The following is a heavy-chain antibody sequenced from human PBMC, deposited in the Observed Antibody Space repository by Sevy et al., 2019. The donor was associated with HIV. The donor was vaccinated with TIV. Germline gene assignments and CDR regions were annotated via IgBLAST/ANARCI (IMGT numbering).Heavy chain of an antibody. CDR3: ARDHTASYLPVS. V-gene: IGHV3-48*02. Sequence: GGSLRLSCAASGFTFSDYSLNWVRQAPGKGLEWVSYISRSGTTRHYSDSVRGRFTISRDDAKNSLYLQMSSLRDEDTAVYYCARDHTASYLPVSWGHGTLVTVSS. CDR1: GFTFSDYS. CDR2: ISRSGTTR. J-gene: IGHJ5*01. D-gene: IGHD3-10*01.